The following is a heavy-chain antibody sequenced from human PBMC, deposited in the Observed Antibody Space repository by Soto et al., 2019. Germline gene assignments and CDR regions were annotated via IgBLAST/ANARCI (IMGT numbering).Heavy chain of an antibody. CDR2: ISGSGGST. J-gene: IGHJ5*02. D-gene: IGHD3-22*01. CDR1: GFTFSSYA. Sequence: GGSLRLSCAASGFTFSSYAMSWVRQAPGKGLEWVSAISGSGGSTYYADSVKGRFTISRDNSKNTLYLQMNSLRAEDTAVYYCANYGGDSSGYNWFDPWGQGTLVTVSA. V-gene: IGHV3-23*01. CDR3: ANYGGDSSGYNWFDP.